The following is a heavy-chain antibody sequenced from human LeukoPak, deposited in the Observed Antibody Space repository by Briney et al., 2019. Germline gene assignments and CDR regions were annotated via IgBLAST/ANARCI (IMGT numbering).Heavy chain of an antibody. V-gene: IGHV4-39*07. J-gene: IGHJ4*02. D-gene: IGHD5-24*01. CDR3: ASLATLHREYYFDY. CDR1: GGSISSSSYY. CDR2: IYYSGST. Sequence: PSETLSLTCTVSGGSISSSSYYWGWIRQPPGKGLEWIGSIYYSGSTYYNPSLKSRVTISVDTSKNQFSLKLSSVTAADTAVYYCASLATLHREYYFDYWGQGTLVTVSS.